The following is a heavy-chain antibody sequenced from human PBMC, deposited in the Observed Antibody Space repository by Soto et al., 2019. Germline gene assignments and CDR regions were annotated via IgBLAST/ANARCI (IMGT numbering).Heavy chain of an antibody. D-gene: IGHD3-3*01. CDR1: GCTFSSYA. CDR2: IIPIFGTA. J-gene: IGHJ6*02. V-gene: IGHV1-69*13. Sequence: SVKVSCKASGCTFSSYAISWVRQAPGQGLEWMGGIIPIFGTANYAQKFQGRVTITADESTSTAYMELSSLRSEDTAVYYCASKATGLRFLEWFRYGMDVWGQGTTVTVSS. CDR3: ASKATGLRFLEWFRYGMDV.